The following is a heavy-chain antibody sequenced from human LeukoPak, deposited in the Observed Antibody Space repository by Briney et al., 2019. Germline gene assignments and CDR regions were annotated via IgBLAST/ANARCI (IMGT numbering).Heavy chain of an antibody. V-gene: IGHV1-46*01. CDR2: INPSGGST. J-gene: IGHJ4*02. CDR1: GYTFTSYY. D-gene: IGHD3-10*01. CDR3: AGDFGSESGVGY. Sequence: ASVTVSCKASGYTFTSYYMHWVRQAPGQGLEWMGIINPSGGSTSYAQKFQGRVTMTRDMSTSTVYMELSRLRSDDTAVYYCAGDFGSESGVGYWGQGTLVTV.